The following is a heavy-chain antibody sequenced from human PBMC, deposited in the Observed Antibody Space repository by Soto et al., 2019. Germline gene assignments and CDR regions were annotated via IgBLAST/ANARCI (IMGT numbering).Heavy chain of an antibody. J-gene: IGHJ1*01. CDR2: ISTYNANT. Sequence: ASLKVSCKASGHIFSNYGNSWVRQAPGQGLEWMGWISTYNANTYYAQKFQGRVTMTTDTSTSTAYMELRSLRSDDTAVFYCARERDGSSWSSAESLQYWGQGTLVTVSS. CDR3: ARERDGSSWSSAESLQY. D-gene: IGHD6-13*01. CDR1: GHIFSNYG. V-gene: IGHV1-18*01.